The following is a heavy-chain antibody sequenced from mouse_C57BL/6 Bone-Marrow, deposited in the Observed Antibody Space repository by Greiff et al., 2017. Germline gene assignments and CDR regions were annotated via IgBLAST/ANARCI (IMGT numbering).Heavy chain of an antibody. CDR1: GYTFTSYG. Sequence: QVQLKESGAELARPGASVKLSCKASGYTFTSYGISWVKQRTGQGLEWIGEIYPRSGNTYYNEKFKGKATLTADKSSSTAYMELRSLTSEDSAVYFCARSGYYGTEKGFAYWGQGTLVTVSA. J-gene: IGHJ3*01. V-gene: IGHV1-81*01. D-gene: IGHD1-1*01. CDR2: IYPRSGNT. CDR3: ARSGYYGTEKGFAY.